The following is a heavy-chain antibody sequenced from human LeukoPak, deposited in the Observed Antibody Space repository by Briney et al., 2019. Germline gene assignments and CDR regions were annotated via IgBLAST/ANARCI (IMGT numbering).Heavy chain of an antibody. D-gene: IGHD3-10*01. V-gene: IGHV3-11*04. CDR1: GLTFGDYY. CDR2: ISSSGSTI. J-gene: IGHJ4*02. Sequence: GGSLRLSCAASGLTFGDYYMSWIRQAPGKGLEWVSYISSSGSTIYYADSVKGRFTISRDNAKNSLYLQMNSLRAEDTAVYYCARRDYYGSGNTEYYFDYWGQGTLVTVSS. CDR3: ARRDYYGSGNTEYYFDY.